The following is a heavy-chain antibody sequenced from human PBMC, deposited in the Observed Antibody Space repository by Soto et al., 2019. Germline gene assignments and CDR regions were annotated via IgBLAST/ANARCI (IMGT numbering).Heavy chain of an antibody. Sequence: ETLSLTCTVSGGSIATSSYFWAWIRRPPGKGLEWIGSIDYRGTIYNNPSLKSRVTISVDTSKNHFSLKLDSVTAADTALYYCSRRAPEGFDPWGQGTLVTVSS. CDR2: IDYRGTI. V-gene: IGHV4-39*02. CDR1: GGSIATSSYF. J-gene: IGHJ5*02. CDR3: SRRAPEGFDP.